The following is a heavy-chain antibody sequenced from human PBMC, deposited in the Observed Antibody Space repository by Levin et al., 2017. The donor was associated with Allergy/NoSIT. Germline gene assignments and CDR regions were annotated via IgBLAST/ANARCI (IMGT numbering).Heavy chain of an antibody. D-gene: IGHD3-16*01. CDR2: IDWDDDK. Sequence: SGPTLVKPTQTLTLTCTYSGFSLTTRGMCVSWIRQPPGKALEWLALIDWDDDKKFNTSLKTRLTISKDTSKNQVVLTMTNMDPVDTATYFCARSYVPATERAFDYWGQGTLVTVSS. CDR1: GFSLTTRGMC. J-gene: IGHJ4*02. CDR3: ARSYVPATERAFDY. V-gene: IGHV2-70*01.